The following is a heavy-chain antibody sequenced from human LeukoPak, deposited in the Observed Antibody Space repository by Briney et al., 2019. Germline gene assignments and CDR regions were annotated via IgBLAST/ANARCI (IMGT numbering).Heavy chain of an antibody. Sequence: GGSLRLSCAASGFTFSSYGMHWVRQAPGKGLEWVAFIRYDGSNKYYADSVKGRFTISRDNSKNTLYLQMNSLRAEGTAVYYCAKDLGYFIDYWGQGTLVTVSS. CDR3: AKDLGYFIDY. CDR2: IRYDGSNK. V-gene: IGHV3-30*02. D-gene: IGHD5-18*01. CDR1: GFTFSSYG. J-gene: IGHJ4*02.